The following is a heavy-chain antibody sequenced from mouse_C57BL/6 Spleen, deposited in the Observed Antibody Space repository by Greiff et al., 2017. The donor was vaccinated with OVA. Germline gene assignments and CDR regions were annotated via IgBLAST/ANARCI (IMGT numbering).Heavy chain of an antibody. D-gene: IGHD1-1*01. V-gene: IGHV3-6*01. CDR1: GYSITSGYY. CDR2: ISYDGSN. CDR3: ARGNYYYGSSPAWFAY. Sequence: EVKLVESGPGLVKPSQSLSLTCSVTGYSITSGYYWNWIRQFPGNKLEWMGYISYDGSNNYNPSLKNRISITRDTSKNQFFLKLNSVTTEDTATYYCARGNYYYGSSPAWFAYWGQGTLVTVSA. J-gene: IGHJ3*01.